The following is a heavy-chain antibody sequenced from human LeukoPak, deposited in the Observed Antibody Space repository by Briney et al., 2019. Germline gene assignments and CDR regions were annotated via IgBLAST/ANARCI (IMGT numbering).Heavy chain of an antibody. D-gene: IGHD3-16*01. CDR1: GGSFSGYY. V-gene: IGHV4-34*01. Sequence: SETLSLTCAVYGGSFSGYYWSWIRQPPGKGLEWIGEIYHNGGTNYSPSLRSRVTISVDKSNNHFSLKLSSVTAADTAVYYCARDLRGMLDYWGQGMLVTVSS. CDR2: IYHNGGT. J-gene: IGHJ4*02. CDR3: ARDLRGMLDY.